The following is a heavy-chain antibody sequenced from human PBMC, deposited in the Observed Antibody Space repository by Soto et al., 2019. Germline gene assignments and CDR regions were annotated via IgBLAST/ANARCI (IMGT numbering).Heavy chain of an antibody. CDR3: AKDLARYGDLSYYFDY. Sequence: GGSLRLSCAASGFTFSSYGMHWVRQAPGKGLEWVAVISYDGSNKYHADSVKGRFTISRDNSKNTLYLQMNSLRAEDTAVYYCAKDLARYGDLSYYFDYWGQGTLVTVSS. V-gene: IGHV3-30*18. J-gene: IGHJ4*02. D-gene: IGHD4-17*01. CDR2: ISYDGSNK. CDR1: GFTFSSYG.